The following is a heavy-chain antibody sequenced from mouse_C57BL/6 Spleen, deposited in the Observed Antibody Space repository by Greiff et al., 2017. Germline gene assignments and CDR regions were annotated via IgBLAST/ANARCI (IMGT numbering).Heavy chain of an antibody. CDR1: GFTFSSYA. V-gene: IGHV5-4*01. CDR2: ISDGGSYT. CDR3: ARDRDYYGSSYDY. D-gene: IGHD1-1*01. Sequence: DVQLQESGGGLVKPGGSLKLSCAASGFTFSSYAMSWVRQTPEKRLEWVATISDGGSYTYYPDNVKGRFTISRDNAKNNLYLQMSHLKSEDTAMYYCARDRDYYGSSYDYWGQGTTLTVSS. J-gene: IGHJ2*01.